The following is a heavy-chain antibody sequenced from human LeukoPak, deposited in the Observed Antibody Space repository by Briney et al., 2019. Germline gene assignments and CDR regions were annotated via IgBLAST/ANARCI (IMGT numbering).Heavy chain of an antibody. CDR3: AKDLSYYYYMDV. V-gene: IGHV3-30*02. CDR2: IRYDGSNK. J-gene: IGHJ6*03. Sequence: GGSLRLSCAASGFTFSSYGMHWVRQAPGKGLEWVAFIRYDGSNKYYADSVKGRFTISRDNCKNTLYLQMNSLRAEDTAVYYCAKDLSYYYYMDVWGKGTTVTVSS. CDR1: GFTFSSYG. D-gene: IGHD2/OR15-2a*01.